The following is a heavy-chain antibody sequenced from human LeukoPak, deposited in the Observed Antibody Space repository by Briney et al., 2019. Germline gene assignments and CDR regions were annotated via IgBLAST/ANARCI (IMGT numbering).Heavy chain of an antibody. D-gene: IGHD3-3*01. Sequence: GGSLRLSCAASGFTFSRFAMSWVRQAPGKGLEWVSGFSGSGGSTYYADSVKGRFTISRDNSKNTLYLQMNSRRAEDTAVYYCAKGEYYDFWSGYSGFDPWGQGTLVTVSS. CDR1: GFTFSRFA. CDR3: AKGEYYDFWSGYSGFDP. V-gene: IGHV3-23*01. J-gene: IGHJ5*02. CDR2: FSGSGGST.